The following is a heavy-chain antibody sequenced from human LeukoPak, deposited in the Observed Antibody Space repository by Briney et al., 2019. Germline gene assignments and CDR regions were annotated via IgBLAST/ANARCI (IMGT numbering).Heavy chain of an antibody. CDR1: GITFSSYS. CDR3: AKSNGYGLVDI. V-gene: IGHV3-48*01. D-gene: IGHD3-10*01. J-gene: IGHJ3*02. CDR2: ISSFSGTI. Sequence: GGSLRLSCVASGITFSSYSMNWARQAPGKGLEWVSYISSFSGTINYADSVKGRFTISRDSSKNTLYLQMNSLRAEDTAVYYCAKSNGYGLVDIWGQGTMVTVSS.